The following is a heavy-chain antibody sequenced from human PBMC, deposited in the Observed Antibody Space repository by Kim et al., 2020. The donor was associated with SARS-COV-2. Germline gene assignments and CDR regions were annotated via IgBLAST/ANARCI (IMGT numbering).Heavy chain of an antibody. J-gene: IGHJ4*02. CDR2: ISSSGDST. V-gene: IGHV3-64D*09. CDR1: GFTFSSFD. D-gene: IGHD2-21*02. Sequence: GVSLRLSCSASGFTFSSFDIHWIRQAPGKGLEYVSAISSSGDSTWYADSVKGRFTISRDNSKNTLYLQMSSLRPEDTAVYYCVKTKLYCGGDCSSSEYWGQGPLVTVSS. CDR3: VKTKLYCGGDCSSSEY.